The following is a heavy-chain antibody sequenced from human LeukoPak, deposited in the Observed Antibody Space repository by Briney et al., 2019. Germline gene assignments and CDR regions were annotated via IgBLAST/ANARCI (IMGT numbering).Heavy chain of an antibody. CDR2: IHHSGST. D-gene: IGHD6-19*01. Sequence: PSETLSLTCAVSGYSISSGYYWGWIRQPPGKGLEWIGSIHHSGSTYYSPSLKSRVTISGDTSKNQFSLKLSSVTAADTAVYYCARSAYNSGWYSDYWGQGTLVTVSS. CDR3: ARSAYNSGWYSDY. V-gene: IGHV4-38-2*01. J-gene: IGHJ4*02. CDR1: GYSISSGYY.